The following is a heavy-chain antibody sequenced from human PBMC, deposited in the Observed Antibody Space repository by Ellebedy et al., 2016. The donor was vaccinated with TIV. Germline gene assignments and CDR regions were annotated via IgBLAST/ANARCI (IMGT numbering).Heavy chain of an antibody. D-gene: IGHD4-17*01. Sequence: GGSLRLSCAAPGFTFSSYWMTWVRQAPGKGLEWVANINQDGSEKYYVDSVKGRFTISRANAKNSLYLQMNSLGADDTAVYYCATDGSYGDYRSPTHAFEIWGQGTMVTVSP. CDR3: ATDGSYGDYRSPTHAFEI. CDR2: INQDGSEK. J-gene: IGHJ3*02. CDR1: GFTFSSYW. V-gene: IGHV3-7*01.